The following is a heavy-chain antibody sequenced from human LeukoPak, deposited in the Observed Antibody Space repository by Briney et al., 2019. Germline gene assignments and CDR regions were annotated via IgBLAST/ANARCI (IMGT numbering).Heavy chain of an antibody. CDR2: INPNSGGT. V-gene: IGHV1-2*02. J-gene: IGHJ5*02. CDR1: GYTFTGYY. Sequence: GASVKVSCKASGYTFTGYYMHWVRQAPGQGLEWMGWINPNSGGTNYAQKFQGRVTMTRDTSISTAYMELSRLRSDDTAVYYCARDHITMVRGSRGWFDPWGQGTLVTVSS. D-gene: IGHD3-10*01. CDR3: ARDHITMVRGSRGWFDP.